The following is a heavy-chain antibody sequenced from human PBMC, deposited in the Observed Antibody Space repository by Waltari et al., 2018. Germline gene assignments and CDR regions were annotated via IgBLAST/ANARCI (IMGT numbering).Heavy chain of an antibody. J-gene: IGHJ6*02. V-gene: IGHV1-69*02. D-gene: IGHD1-26*01. CDR1: GGTFSSYA. CDR3: ARGGSYPSYYYYGMDV. CDR2: IIPIFGKA. Sequence: QVQLVQSGAEVKKPGSSVKVSCKASGGTFSSYAISWVRQAPGQGLEWMGRIIPIFGKANYAQKFQGRVTITADKSTSTAYMELSSLRSEDTAVYYCARGGSYPSYYYYGMDVWGQGTTVTVSS.